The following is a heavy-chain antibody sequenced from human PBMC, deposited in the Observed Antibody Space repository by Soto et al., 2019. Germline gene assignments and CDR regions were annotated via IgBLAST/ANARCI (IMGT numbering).Heavy chain of an antibody. V-gene: IGHV1-24*01. J-gene: IGHJ6*02. CDR1: GYTLTELS. Sequence: GASVKVSCKVSGYTLTELSMHWVRQAPGKGLEWMGGFDPEDGETIYAQKFQGRVTMTEDTSTDTAYMELSSLRSEDTAVYYCATPSIVLVPAGGNYYYGMDVWGQGTTVTVSS. CDR3: ATPSIVLVPAGGNYYYGMDV. D-gene: IGHD2-2*01. CDR2: FDPEDGET.